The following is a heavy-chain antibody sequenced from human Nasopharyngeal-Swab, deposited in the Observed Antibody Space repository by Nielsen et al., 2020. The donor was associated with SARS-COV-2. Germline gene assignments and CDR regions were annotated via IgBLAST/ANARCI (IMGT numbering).Heavy chain of an antibody. D-gene: IGHD3-10*01. V-gene: IGHV4-34*01. CDR2: VSHGGGT. J-gene: IGHJ4*02. CDR1: GGSFSGHQ. Sequence: AETLSLTCAVSGGSFSGHQWCWVRHPPGKGLEWIGEVSHGGGTNYNPSLKSRVTISVATSKNQFPLKRSSVTAADTAAYYCARVLMGFREFDYWGQGTLVTVSS. CDR3: ARVLMGFREFDY.